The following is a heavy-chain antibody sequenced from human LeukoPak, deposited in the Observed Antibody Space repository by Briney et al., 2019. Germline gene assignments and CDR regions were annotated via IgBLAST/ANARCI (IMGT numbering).Heavy chain of an antibody. CDR3: ARIAVAVGWFDP. CDR2: IYYSGST. Sequence: SETRSLTCTVSGGSISSSSYYWGWIRQPPGKGLEWIGSIYYSGSTYYNPSLKSRVTISVDTSKNQFSLKLSSVTAADTAVYYCARIAVAVGWFDPWGQGTLVTVSS. D-gene: IGHD6-19*01. V-gene: IGHV4-39*07. J-gene: IGHJ5*02. CDR1: GGSISSSSYY.